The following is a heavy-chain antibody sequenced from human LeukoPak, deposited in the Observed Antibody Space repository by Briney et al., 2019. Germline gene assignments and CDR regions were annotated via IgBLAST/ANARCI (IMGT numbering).Heavy chain of an antibody. CDR1: GYTFTCYY. CDR2: INPNSGGT. D-gene: IGHD6-13*01. Sequence: ASVKVSCKASGYTFTCYYMHWVRQAPGQGLEWMGWINPNSGGTNYAQKFQGRVTMTRDTSISTAYMELSRLRSDDTAVYYCARDVLYSSSWYYFDYWGQGTLVTVSS. J-gene: IGHJ4*02. CDR3: ARDVLYSSSWYYFDY. V-gene: IGHV1-2*02.